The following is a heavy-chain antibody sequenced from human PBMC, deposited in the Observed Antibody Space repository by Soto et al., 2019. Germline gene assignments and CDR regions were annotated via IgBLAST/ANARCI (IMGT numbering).Heavy chain of an antibody. CDR1: GGSISSGDYY. CDR3: VRDYDYDTSRNDAFDI. CDR2: IYSSGST. J-gene: IGHJ3*02. Sequence: QVQLQESGPGLVKPSQTLSLTCTVSGGSISSGDYYWSWIRHHPGKGLEWIGYIYSSGSTYYNPSLRSRVTISADTSKNQFSLRLSSVTGADTAVYYCVRDYDYDTSRNDAFDIWGQGTMVTVSS. V-gene: IGHV4-31*03. D-gene: IGHD3-22*01.